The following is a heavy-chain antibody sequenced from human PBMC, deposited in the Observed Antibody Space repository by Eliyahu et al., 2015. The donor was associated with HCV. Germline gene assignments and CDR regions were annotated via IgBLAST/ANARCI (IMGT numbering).Heavy chain of an antibody. J-gene: IGHJ4*02. V-gene: IGHV3-43*01. D-gene: IGHD6-19*01. Sequence: EVQLVQSGGVVVQPGGSLRLSCAASGFFFHGFTMHWVRQRPGKGLEWVSLIRRDAVFTYYADSVKGRFTVSRDNSKNSLFLQMHSLQTEDTAFYYCVKEHDSGWPNFDSWGQGTLVTVSS. CDR1: GFFFHGFT. CDR3: VKEHDSGWPNFDS. CDR2: IRRDAVFT.